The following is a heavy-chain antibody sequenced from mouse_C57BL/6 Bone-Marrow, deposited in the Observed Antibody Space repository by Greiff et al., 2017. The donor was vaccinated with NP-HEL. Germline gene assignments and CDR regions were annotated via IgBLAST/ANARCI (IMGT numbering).Heavy chain of an antibody. CDR1: GYTFTSYW. Sequence: VQLQQPGTELVKPGASVKLSCKASGYTFTSYWMHWVKQRPGQGLEWIGNINPSNGGTNYNEKFKSKATLTVDKSSSTAYMQLSSLTSEDSAVYYCARGASDYGLYFDYWGQGTTLTVSS. D-gene: IGHD1-1*01. J-gene: IGHJ2*01. CDR3: ARGASDYGLYFDY. V-gene: IGHV1-53*01. CDR2: INPSNGGT.